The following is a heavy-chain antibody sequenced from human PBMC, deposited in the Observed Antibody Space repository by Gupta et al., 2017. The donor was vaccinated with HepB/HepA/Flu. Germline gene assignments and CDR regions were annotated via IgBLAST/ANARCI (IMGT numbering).Heavy chain of an antibody. D-gene: IGHD2-15*01. V-gene: IGHV3-74*01. J-gene: IGHJ4*02. CDR2: INSDGSTT. CDR1: GFTFRASW. CDR3: VRGYCSGGTCFTFDY. Sequence: EVQLVESGGGLVQPGGSLRLSCAASGFTFRASWMHWVRQAPGKGLVWVSRINSDGSTTTYADSVKGRFTISRDNAKNTLYLQMDSLRADDTAVYYCVRGYCSGGTCFTFDYRGQGTLVTVSS.